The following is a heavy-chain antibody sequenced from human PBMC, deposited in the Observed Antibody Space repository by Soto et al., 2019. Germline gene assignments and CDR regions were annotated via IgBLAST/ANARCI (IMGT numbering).Heavy chain of an antibody. CDR3: AMGEGSGNFDY. CDR1: GYTFTSSD. Sequence: QVQLVQSGAEVKKPGASVKVSCKASGYTFTSSDINWVRQASGQGLEWLGSMNPNNDNTGYAQNFQGRVTMNRNTSILTAYMELSSLSSEDTAVYYCAMGEGSGNFDYWGQGTLVTVAS. D-gene: IGHD6-25*01. J-gene: IGHJ4*02. CDR2: MNPNNDNT. V-gene: IGHV1-8*01.